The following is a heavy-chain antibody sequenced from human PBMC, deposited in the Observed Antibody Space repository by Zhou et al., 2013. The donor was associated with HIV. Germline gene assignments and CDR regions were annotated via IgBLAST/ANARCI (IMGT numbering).Heavy chain of an antibody. D-gene: IGHD1-26*01. CDR3: ARVYSHLGAIEN. CDR1: GGSISSSSYY. Sequence: QVQLQESGPGLVKPSETLSLTCTVSGGSISSSSYYWGWIRQPPGKGLEWIGSISHSGSTYYNPSLKSRVSISADTSKNQFSLKLTSVTAADTAVFYCARVYSHLGAIENWGQGTLLTVSS. J-gene: IGHJ4*02. CDR2: ISHSGST. V-gene: IGHV4-39*07.